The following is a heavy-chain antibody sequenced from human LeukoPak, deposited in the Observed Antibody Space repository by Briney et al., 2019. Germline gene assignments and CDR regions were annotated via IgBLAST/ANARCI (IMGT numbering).Heavy chain of an antibody. D-gene: IGHD5-24*01. Sequence: PGGSLILSCAASGFTFSSYSMNWVRQAPGKGLEWVSYISSSSSTIYYADSVKGRFTISRDNAKNSLYLQMNSLRAEDTAVYYCARVGDGYNVGFDYWGQGTLVTVSS. J-gene: IGHJ4*02. V-gene: IGHV3-48*01. CDR2: ISSSSSTI. CDR3: ARVGDGYNVGFDY. CDR1: GFTFSSYS.